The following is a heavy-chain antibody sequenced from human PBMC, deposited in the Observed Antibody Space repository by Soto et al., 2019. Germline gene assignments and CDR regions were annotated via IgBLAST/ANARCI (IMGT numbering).Heavy chain of an antibody. D-gene: IGHD2-2*01. J-gene: IGHJ5*02. CDR1: GGSISSGVYS. V-gene: IGHV4-30-2*01. CDR2: IYHSGST. CDR3: ARVVRFCSSPSCRGRNWFDP. Sequence: QLPLQESGSGLVKPSQTLSLTCAVSGGSISSGVYSWTWIRQPPGKGLEWIGNIYHSGSTSYNPSLKSRVTISVDRSKNQFSLKLTSVTAADTAVYYCARVVRFCSSPSCRGRNWFDPWGQGTRVTVSS.